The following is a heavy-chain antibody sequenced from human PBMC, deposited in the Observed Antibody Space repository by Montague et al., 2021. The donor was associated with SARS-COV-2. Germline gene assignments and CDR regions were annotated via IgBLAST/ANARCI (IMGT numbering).Heavy chain of an antibody. V-gene: IGHV3-21*01. CDR2: ISRDSNWI. D-gene: IGHD1/OR15-1a*01. J-gene: IGHJ4*02. Sequence: SLRLSCAASGFTFTTYTMNWVRQAPGKGLEWVSSISRDSNWIYYADSLKGRFTIARDNAKDSLYLQLNSLTAEDTAVYYCARFGDFGTFLYRTTDYWGQGTLVTVSS. CDR1: GFTFTTYT. CDR3: ARFGDFGTFLYRTTDY.